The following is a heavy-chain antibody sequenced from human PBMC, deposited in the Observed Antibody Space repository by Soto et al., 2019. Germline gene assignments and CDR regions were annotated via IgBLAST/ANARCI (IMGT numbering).Heavy chain of an antibody. CDR3: ARESSGSYLYNWFDP. Sequence: PSETLSLTCTVSGGSISSYYWSWIRQPPGKGLEWIGYIYYSGSTNYNPSLKSRVTISVDTSKNQFSLKLSSVTAADTAVYYCARESSGSYLYNWFDPWGQGTLVTAPQ. CDR1: GGSISSYY. D-gene: IGHD1-26*01. CDR2: IYYSGST. J-gene: IGHJ5*02. V-gene: IGHV4-59*01.